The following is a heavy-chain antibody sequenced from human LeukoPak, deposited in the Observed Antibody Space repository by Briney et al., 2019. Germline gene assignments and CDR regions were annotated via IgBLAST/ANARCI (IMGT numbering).Heavy chain of an antibody. J-gene: IGHJ4*02. CDR1: GGSISSYY. CDR2: IYYSGST. D-gene: IGHD6-13*01. Sequence: PSETLSLTCTVSGGSISSYYWSWLRQPPGKGLEWIGYIYYSGSTNYNPSLKSRVTISVDTSKNQFSLKLSSVTAADTAVYYCARGPSWSDTRRFDYWGQGTLVTVSS. V-gene: IGHV4-59*08. CDR3: ARGPSWSDTRRFDY.